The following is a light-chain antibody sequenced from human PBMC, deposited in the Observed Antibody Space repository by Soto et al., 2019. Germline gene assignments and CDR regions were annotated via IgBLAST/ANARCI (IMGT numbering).Light chain of an antibody. V-gene: IGKV1-39*01. J-gene: IGKJ2*01. Sequence: DIQMTPSPSSLSASVGDRVTITCRASQTISTYLNWYQQEPGKAPKLLIYAASSLQSGVPSRFSGSGSETDFTLTISSLQPEDFAAYYCQQSHGIPYTFGQGKKLEIK. CDR3: QQSHGIPYT. CDR1: QTISTY. CDR2: AAS.